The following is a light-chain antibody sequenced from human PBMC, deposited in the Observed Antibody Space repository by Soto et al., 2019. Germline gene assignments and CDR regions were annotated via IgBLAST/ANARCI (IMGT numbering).Light chain of an antibody. J-gene: IGKJ5*01. Sequence: EIVLTQSPATLSLSPGERVTLSCRASQSVSSYLAWYQQKPGQAPRLLIHEASNRATGIPARFSGSGSGTDFTLTISSLEPEDFAVYYCQQRSNWPSITFGQGTRLEIK. CDR2: EAS. CDR1: QSVSSY. CDR3: QQRSNWPSIT. V-gene: IGKV3-11*01.